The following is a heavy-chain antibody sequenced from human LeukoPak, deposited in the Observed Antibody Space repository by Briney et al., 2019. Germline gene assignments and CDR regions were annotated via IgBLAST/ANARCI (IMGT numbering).Heavy chain of an antibody. Sequence: GGSLRLSCAASGFTFSNYSMNWVRQAPGKGLEWVSSISSRSTYIYYADSVRGRFTISRDNAKNSLYLQMNSLRAEDTAVYYCARDDRGLAIFPYYWGQGTLVTVSS. CDR1: GFTFSNYS. V-gene: IGHV3-21*01. J-gene: IGHJ4*02. CDR2: ISSRSTYI. CDR3: ARDDRGLAIFPYY. D-gene: IGHD3-9*01.